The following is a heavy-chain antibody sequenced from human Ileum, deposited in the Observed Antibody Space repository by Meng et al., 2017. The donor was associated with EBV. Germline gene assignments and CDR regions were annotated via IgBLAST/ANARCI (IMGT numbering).Heavy chain of an antibody. J-gene: IGHJ4*02. V-gene: IGHV4-4*02. D-gene: IGHD3-22*01. Sequence: SASSLVQPSGTLSLPWCLSCGAANSSKWVSWVRQAPGKGLEWIGEIHHTESTNYNPSLKSRVTISVDKSKNQFSLKLSSVTAADTAVYYCARESYSDSSGYYSLDYWGQGSLVTVSS. CDR1: CGAANSSKW. CDR2: IHHTEST. CDR3: ARESYSDSSGYYSLDY.